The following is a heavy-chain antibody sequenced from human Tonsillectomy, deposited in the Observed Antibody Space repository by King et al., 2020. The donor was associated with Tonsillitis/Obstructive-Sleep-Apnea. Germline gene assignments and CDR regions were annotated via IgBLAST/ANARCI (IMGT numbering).Heavy chain of an antibody. J-gene: IGHJ4*02. Sequence: DVQLVESGGGLVQPGGSLRLSCAASGFTFSSYWMSWVRQAPGKGLEWVANINQDGSEKYHVDSVKGRFTISRDNAKNSVYLQMSSLRADDMAVYYCASFYVYWGQGTLVTVSS. CDR3: ASFYVY. CDR1: GFTFSSYW. V-gene: IGHV3-7*01. CDR2: INQDGSEK. D-gene: IGHD3-16*01.